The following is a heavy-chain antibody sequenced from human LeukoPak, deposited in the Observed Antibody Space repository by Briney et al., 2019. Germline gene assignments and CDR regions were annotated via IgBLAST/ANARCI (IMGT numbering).Heavy chain of an antibody. V-gene: IGHV1-18*01. Sequence: ASVKVSCKASGYTFTSYGISWVRQAPGQGLEWMGWISAYNGNTNYAQKLQGRVTMTTDTSTSTAYMGLRSLRSDDTAVYYCARDSGSGWSYYFDYWGQGTLVTVSS. CDR2: ISAYNGNT. CDR1: GYTFTSYG. D-gene: IGHD6-19*01. J-gene: IGHJ4*02. CDR3: ARDSGSGWSYYFDY.